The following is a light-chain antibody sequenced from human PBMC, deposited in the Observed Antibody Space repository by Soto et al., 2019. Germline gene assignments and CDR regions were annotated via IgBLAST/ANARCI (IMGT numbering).Light chain of an antibody. Sequence: QSVLTQPASVSGSPGQSITISCTGTISDVGGYNYVSWYQQHPGKAPQLMIYGVTNRPSGVSSRFSGSKSGNTASLTISGLQAEDEADYYCSSFASSSTLVFGGGTKVTVL. J-gene: IGLJ3*02. CDR1: ISDVGGYNY. CDR3: SSFASSSTLV. CDR2: GVT. V-gene: IGLV2-14*01.